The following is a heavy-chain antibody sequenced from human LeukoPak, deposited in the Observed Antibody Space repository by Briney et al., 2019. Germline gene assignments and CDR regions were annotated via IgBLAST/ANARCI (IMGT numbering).Heavy chain of an antibody. CDR1: GGSISSYY. V-gene: IGHV4-59*08. D-gene: IGHD3-10*01. CDR3: ARGAVLWFGELLLGWFDP. Sequence: ASETLSLTCTVSGGSISSYYWSWIRQPPGKGLEWIGYIYYSGSTNYNPSLKSRVTISVDTSKNQFSLKLSSATAADTAVYYCARGAVLWFGELLLGWFDPWGQGTLVTVSS. CDR2: IYYSGST. J-gene: IGHJ5*02.